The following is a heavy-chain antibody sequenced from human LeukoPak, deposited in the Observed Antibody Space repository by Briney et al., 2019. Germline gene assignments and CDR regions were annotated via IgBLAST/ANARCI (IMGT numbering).Heavy chain of an antibody. CDR1: GFIYSNFA. J-gene: IGHJ4*02. V-gene: IGHV3-23*01. D-gene: IGHD3-22*01. CDR2: IWGSGDMT. CDR3: ARSDSIDYYSRFFDF. Sequence: GGSLRLSCAASGFIYSNFAVSWVRQAPGKGLEWVSAIWGSGDMTKYADSVKGRFTTSRDNSKNTVYLQMNSLGAEDTAVYYCARSDSIDYYSRFFDFWGQGTLVTVSS.